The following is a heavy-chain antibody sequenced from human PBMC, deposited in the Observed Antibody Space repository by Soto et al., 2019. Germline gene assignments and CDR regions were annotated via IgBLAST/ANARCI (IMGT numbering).Heavy chain of an antibody. CDR2: ISGSGGST. V-gene: IGHV3-23*01. CDR1: GFTFSSYA. Sequence: GGSLRLSCAASGFTFSSYAMSWVRQAPGKGLEWVSAISGSGGSTYYADSVKGRFTISRYNSNKTLYLQMNSLRAEDTAVYYCAKRSGITMVRGVFYYYMDVWGKGTTVTVSS. J-gene: IGHJ6*03. CDR3: AKRSGITMVRGVFYYYMDV. D-gene: IGHD3-10*01.